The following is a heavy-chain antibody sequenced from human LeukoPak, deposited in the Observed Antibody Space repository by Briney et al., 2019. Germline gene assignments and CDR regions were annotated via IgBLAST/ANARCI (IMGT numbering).Heavy chain of an antibody. J-gene: IGHJ6*02. Sequence: ASVKVSCKASGYTFAGYYMHWVRQAPGRGLEWMGWINPNSGGTNSAQTFQGRVSMTRDTSISTAHMELSRLRSDDTAVYYCATYPGTVAPGGMDVWGQGTTVTVSS. D-gene: IGHD1-1*01. V-gene: IGHV1-2*02. CDR1: GYTFAGYY. CDR3: ATYPGTVAPGGMDV. CDR2: INPNSGGT.